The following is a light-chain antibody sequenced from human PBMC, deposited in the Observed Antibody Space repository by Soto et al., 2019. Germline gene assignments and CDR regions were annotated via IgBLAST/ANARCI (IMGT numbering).Light chain of an antibody. CDR2: AAS. CDR3: QQTFSTPRT. V-gene: IGKV1-39*01. J-gene: IGKJ1*01. Sequence: DIQMTQSPPSLSASVGDRAPITCRASQRINDYLNWYQQKPGKAPKLLIYAASNLQSGAPSRFSGSGSGTEFTLTISSLQPEDFATYYCQQTFSTPRTFGQGTKVDIK. CDR1: QRINDY.